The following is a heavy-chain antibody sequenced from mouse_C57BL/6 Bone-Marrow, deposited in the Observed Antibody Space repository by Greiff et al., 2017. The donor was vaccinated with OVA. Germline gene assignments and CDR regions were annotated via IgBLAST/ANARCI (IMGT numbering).Heavy chain of an antibody. CDR2: IYPRSGNT. V-gene: IGHV1-81*01. Sequence: QVQLQQSGAELARPGASVKLSCKASGYTFTSYGISWVKQRTGQGLEWIGEIYPRSGNTYYNEKFKGKATLPADKSSSTAYMELSSLTSEDSAVYVCARDGYSVWYFDVWGPGTTVTVPS. J-gene: IGHJ1*01. D-gene: IGHD2-3*01. CDR3: ARDGYSVWYFDV. CDR1: GYTFTSYG.